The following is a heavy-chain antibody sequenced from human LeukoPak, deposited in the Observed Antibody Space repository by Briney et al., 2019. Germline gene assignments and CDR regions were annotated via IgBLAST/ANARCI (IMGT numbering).Heavy chain of an antibody. D-gene: IGHD2-8*02. Sequence: SETLSLTCTVSGGSISSGGYYWSWIRQHPGKGLEWIGYIYYSGSTYYNPSLKSRVTISVDTSKNQFSLKLSPVTAADTAVYYCATTGVDLFSFDYWGQGTLVTVSS. CDR3: ATTGVDLFSFDY. CDR1: GGSISSGGYY. V-gene: IGHV4-31*03. CDR2: IYYSGST. J-gene: IGHJ4*02.